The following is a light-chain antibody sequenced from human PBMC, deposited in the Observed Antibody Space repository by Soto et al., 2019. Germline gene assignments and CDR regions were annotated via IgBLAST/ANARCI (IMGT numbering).Light chain of an antibody. J-gene: IGLJ2*01. Sequence: QSVLTQPASLSGSPGQSITISCTGTSSDVGGYDFVSWFQQHPGKAPKLIIYDVSNRPAGVSNRFSGSKSGNTAYLTISGLQAEDEADYYCNSYTSSTTLVVFGGGTKLTVL. CDR1: SSDVGGYDF. V-gene: IGLV2-14*01. CDR3: NSYTSSTTLVV. CDR2: DVS.